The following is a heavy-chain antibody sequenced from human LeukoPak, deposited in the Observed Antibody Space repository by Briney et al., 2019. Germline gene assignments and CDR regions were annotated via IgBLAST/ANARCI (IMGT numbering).Heavy chain of an antibody. CDR2: IWNDGSNK. D-gene: IGHD3-22*01. J-gene: IGHJ3*02. V-gene: IGHV3-33*01. Sequence: PGRSLRLSCAASGFTFSSYGMHWVRQAPGKGLEWVAVIWNDGSNKYYADSVKGRFTISRDNSKNTLYLQMNSPRAEDTAVYYCARIHSLYYYDSSGYGAFDIWGQGTMVTVSS. CDR3: ARIHSLYYYDSSGYGAFDI. CDR1: GFTFSSYG.